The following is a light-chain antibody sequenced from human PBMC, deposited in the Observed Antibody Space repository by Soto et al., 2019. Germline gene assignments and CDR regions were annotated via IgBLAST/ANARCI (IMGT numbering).Light chain of an antibody. V-gene: IGLV1-51*02. CDR1: SSNIGTEY. CDR2: ETG. J-gene: IGLJ2*01. Sequence: QSVLTQPPSVSAAPGQTVTISCSGSSSNIGTEYVSWYQHLPGTGPKLLIYETGRRPLGIPDRFSGSKSGTSATLGIAGLQPGDEGDYYCGAWDSGLRVGLFGGGTKLTVL. CDR3: GAWDSGLRVGL.